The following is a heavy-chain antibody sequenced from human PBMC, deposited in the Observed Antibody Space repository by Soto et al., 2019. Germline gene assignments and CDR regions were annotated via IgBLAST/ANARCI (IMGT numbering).Heavy chain of an antibody. V-gene: IGHV3-23*01. CDR3: AKDPLSSLAPRLSSFHL. Sequence: EVQLLESGGGLVQPGGSLRLSCAASGFMFKKYAMSWVRQAPGKGLEWVSGISGSDGRTSYAESVKGRFTITRDNSESTLPLQINSLRPVETAMYYCAKDPLSSLAPRLSSFHLWGQGNLVTVSS. CDR1: GFMFKKYA. D-gene: IGHD2-21*02. J-gene: IGHJ5*02. CDR2: ISGSDGRT.